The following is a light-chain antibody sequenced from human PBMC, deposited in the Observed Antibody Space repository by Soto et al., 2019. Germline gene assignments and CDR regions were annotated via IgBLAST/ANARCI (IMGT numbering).Light chain of an antibody. V-gene: IGKV1-9*01. CDR1: QGISSY. J-gene: IGKJ4*01. CDR2: ASS. CDR3: QQLNSYPLT. Sequence: DIQLTQSPSFLSASVGDRVTITCRASQGISSYLVWYQQKPGKAPNLLIYASSTLQSWVPSRFNGSGYGTDFTLSFRSMHPEDFATYYCQQLNSYPLTFGGGTKVEIK.